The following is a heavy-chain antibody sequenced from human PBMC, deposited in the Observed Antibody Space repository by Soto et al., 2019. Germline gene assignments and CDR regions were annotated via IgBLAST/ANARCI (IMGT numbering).Heavy chain of an antibody. Sequence: SETLSLTCTVSGGSISSSSYYWSWIRQPPGKGLEWIGSIYYSGSTYYNPSLESRVTISVDTSKNQFSLKLSSVTAADTAVYYCARQESDPYYYDSSGSPYYFDYWGQGTLVTVSS. D-gene: IGHD3-22*01. CDR1: GGSISSSSYY. V-gene: IGHV4-39*01. CDR3: ARQESDPYYYDSSGSPYYFDY. J-gene: IGHJ4*02. CDR2: IYYSGST.